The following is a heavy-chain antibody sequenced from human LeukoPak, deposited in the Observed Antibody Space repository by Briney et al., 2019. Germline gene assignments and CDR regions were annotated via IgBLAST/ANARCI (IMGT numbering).Heavy chain of an antibody. CDR1: GFTFATYA. CDR2: MGGSGGRT. CDR3: AKPERYNWFDP. V-gene: IGHV3-23*01. Sequence: GSLRLSCAASGFTFATYAMGWVRQAPGKGLEWVSAMGGSGGRTFYADSVKGRFTISRDNSKNTLYLQMNSLRAEDTAVYYCAKPERYNWFDPWGQGTLVTVSS. J-gene: IGHJ5*02. D-gene: IGHD1-1*01.